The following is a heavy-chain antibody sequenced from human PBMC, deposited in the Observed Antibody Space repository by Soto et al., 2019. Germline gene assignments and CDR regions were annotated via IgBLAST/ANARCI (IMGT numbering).Heavy chain of an antibody. J-gene: IGHJ3*01. Sequence: QVQLVQSGAEVKKPGASVKVSCKASGYTFTSYAMHWVRQAPGQRLEWMGGIIPIFGSANYAEKFQGRVTITADESTSTAYMELSSLRSEDTAVYYCASLYDSSGGGTWGQGTMVTVSS. V-gene: IGHV1-69*13. CDR3: ASLYDSSGGGT. CDR2: IIPIFGSA. D-gene: IGHD3-22*01. CDR1: GYTFTSYA.